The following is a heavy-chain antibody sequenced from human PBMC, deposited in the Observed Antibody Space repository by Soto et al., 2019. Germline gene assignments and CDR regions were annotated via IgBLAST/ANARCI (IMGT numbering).Heavy chain of an antibody. CDR1: GFSLTTSAVG. Sequence: QVTLKESGPSLVKPTETLTLTCTFSGFSLTTSAVGVGWIRQPPGTPPEWLTVIYGDDDQRSSPSLRSRLTISKDTSKNHVLPTMTTREPVDTATYYCAHRHRASAHLIDLWGQGTLVTVPS. J-gene: IGHJ5*02. CDR2: IYGDDDQ. V-gene: IGHV2-5*02. CDR3: AHRHRASAHLIDL.